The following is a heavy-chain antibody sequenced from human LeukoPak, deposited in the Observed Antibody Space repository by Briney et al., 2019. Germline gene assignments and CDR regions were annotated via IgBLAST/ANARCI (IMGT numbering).Heavy chain of an antibody. V-gene: IGHV4-30-4*01. J-gene: IGHJ4*02. CDR2: IYYSGTT. CDR1: GGSISSGDYY. CDR3: ARGPYGSGSYY. Sequence: PSETLSLTCTVSGGSISSGDYYWSWIRQPPGKGLEWIGYIYYSGTTYYNPSLKSRVTISVDTSKNQFSLKLTSVTAADAAVYFCARGPYGSGSYYWGQGTLVTVSS. D-gene: IGHD3-10*01.